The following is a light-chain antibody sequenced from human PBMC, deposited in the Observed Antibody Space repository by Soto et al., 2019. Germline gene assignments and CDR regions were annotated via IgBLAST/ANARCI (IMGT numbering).Light chain of an antibody. V-gene: IGLV2-14*01. CDR2: EVS. CDR3: SSYTSSNSIL. J-gene: IGLJ3*02. Sequence: QSALTQPASVSGSPGQSITISCTGSSSDIGDYAYVSWYQQHPDKAPKLVIYEVSNRPSGVSNRFSGSKSGNTASLTISGLLAEDEADYYCSSYTSSNSILFGGGTK. CDR1: SSDIGDYAY.